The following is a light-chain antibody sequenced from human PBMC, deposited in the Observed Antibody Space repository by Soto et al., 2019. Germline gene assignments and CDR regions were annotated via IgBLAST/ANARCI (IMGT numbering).Light chain of an antibody. Sequence: QSALTQPASVSGSPGQSITISCTGTSSDVGGYNYVSWYQQHPGKAPKLTIYDVSYRPSGVSNRFSCSTSGNTASLTISELQAEDEADYYCSSYTSRNSYVFGTGSNVTDL. CDR3: SSYTSRNSYV. CDR1: SSDVGGYNY. J-gene: IGLJ1*01. CDR2: DVS. V-gene: IGLV2-14*01.